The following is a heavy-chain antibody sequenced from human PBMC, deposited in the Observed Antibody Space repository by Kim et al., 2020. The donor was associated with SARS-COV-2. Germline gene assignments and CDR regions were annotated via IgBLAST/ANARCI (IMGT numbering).Heavy chain of an antibody. CDR2: IKQDGSEK. V-gene: IGHV3-7*01. J-gene: IGHJ4*02. Sequence: GGSLRLSCAASGFTFSNYWMSWVRQAPGKGLEWVANIKQDGSEKYYVDSVKGRFTISRDNAKNSLYLQMNSLRAEDTAVYYCARDGMNMVTLFDHWGQGTLVTVSS. CDR3: ARDGMNMVTLFDH. CDR1: GFTFSNYW. D-gene: IGHD3-10*01.